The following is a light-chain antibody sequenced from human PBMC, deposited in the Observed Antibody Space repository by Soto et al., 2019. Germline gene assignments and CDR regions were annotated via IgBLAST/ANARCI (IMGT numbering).Light chain of an antibody. CDR2: GAS. V-gene: IGKV3-20*01. CDR3: QQYGGSPYT. CDR1: QSVSSSY. Sequence: EIVLTQSPGTLSLSPGERATLSCRASQSVSSSYLAWYQQKPGQAPMLLIYGASSMDTGNPDRFSGSGSGTDFTLTISRLEPEDSAVYYCQQYGGSPYTFGQGTKLEIK. J-gene: IGKJ2*01.